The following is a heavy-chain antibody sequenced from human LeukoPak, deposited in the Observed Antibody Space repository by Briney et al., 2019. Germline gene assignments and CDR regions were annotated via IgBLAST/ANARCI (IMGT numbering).Heavy chain of an antibody. Sequence: SVKVSFKASVGTFISYAISWVRQAPGQGLEWMGRIIPILGIANYAQKFQGRVTITADKSTSTAYMELSSLRSEDTAVYYCARRGLSASYYYYYYGMDVWGQGTTVTVSS. CDR3: ARRGLSASYYYYYYGMDV. J-gene: IGHJ6*02. CDR1: VGTFISYA. CDR2: IIPILGIA. D-gene: IGHD3-16*01. V-gene: IGHV1-69*04.